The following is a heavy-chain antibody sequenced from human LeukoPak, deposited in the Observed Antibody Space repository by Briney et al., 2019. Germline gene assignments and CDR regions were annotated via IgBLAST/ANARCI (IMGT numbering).Heavy chain of an antibody. Sequence: GGSLRLSCEDSEFTFSSYWMSWVRQAPGKGLEWVANINQGGSDKYYVDSVKGRFTISRDNAKKSLYLQLSSLRAEDTAVYYCARDRIGGLDYWGQGTRVTVSS. J-gene: IGHJ4*02. CDR2: INQGGSDK. V-gene: IGHV3-7*01. CDR3: ARDRIGGLDY. CDR1: EFTFSSYW. D-gene: IGHD3-16*01.